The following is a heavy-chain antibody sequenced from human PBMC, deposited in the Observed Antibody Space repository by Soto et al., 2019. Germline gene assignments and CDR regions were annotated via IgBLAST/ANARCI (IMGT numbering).Heavy chain of an antibody. V-gene: IGHV1-18*01. J-gene: IGHJ4*02. CDR3: ARDFTKSSSWPYYFDY. Sequence: QVQLVQSGAEVKKPGASVKVSCKASGYTFITYGISWVRQAPGQGLEWMGWISAYSGSTKFAQKLQGRVTMNTDTSTPKAYMELRSLTSDDTDVYYCARDFTKSSSWPYYFDYWGQGTLVTVSS. CDR1: GYTFITYG. CDR2: ISAYSGST. D-gene: IGHD6-13*01.